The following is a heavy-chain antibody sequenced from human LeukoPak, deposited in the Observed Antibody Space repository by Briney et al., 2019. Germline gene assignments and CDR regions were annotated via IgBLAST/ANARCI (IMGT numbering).Heavy chain of an antibody. J-gene: IGHJ6*04. CDR1: GFTFSSYS. D-gene: IGHD5-12*01. Sequence: GGSLRLSCAASGFTFSSYSMNWVRQAPGKGLEWVSSISSISSYIYYADSVKGRFTISRDNAKNSLYLQMNSLRAEDTAVYYCARDAWDSGYDIPFGMDVWGKGTTVTVSS. V-gene: IGHV3-21*01. CDR3: ARDAWDSGYDIPFGMDV. CDR2: ISSISSYI.